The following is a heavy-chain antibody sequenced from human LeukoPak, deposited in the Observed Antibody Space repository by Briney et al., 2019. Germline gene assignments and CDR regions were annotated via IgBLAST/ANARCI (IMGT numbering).Heavy chain of an antibody. Sequence: ASVKVSCKASGYTFTSYYMHWVRQAPGQGLEWMGIINPSGGSTSYAQKFQGRVTMTRDTSTSTVYMELSSLRSEDTAVYYCARDHLYCSGGSCHLYYYGMDVWGQGTTVTVSS. J-gene: IGHJ6*02. V-gene: IGHV1-46*01. CDR2: INPSGGST. D-gene: IGHD2-15*01. CDR3: ARDHLYCSGGSCHLYYYGMDV. CDR1: GYTFTSYY.